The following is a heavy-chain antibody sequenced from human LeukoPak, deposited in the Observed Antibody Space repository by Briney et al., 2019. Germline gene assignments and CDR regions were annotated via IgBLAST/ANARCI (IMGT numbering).Heavy chain of an antibody. CDR3: ASNNPGGGTHY. V-gene: IGHV3-30*03. D-gene: IGHD1/OR15-1a*01. CDR1: GFTFSSYG. Sequence: PGGSLRLSCAASGFTFSSYGMHWVRQAPGKGLEWVAVISYDGSNKYYADSVKGRFTISRDNSKNTLYLQMNSLRVEDTAVYYCASNNPGGGTHYWGQGTLVTVSS. J-gene: IGHJ4*02. CDR2: ISYDGSNK.